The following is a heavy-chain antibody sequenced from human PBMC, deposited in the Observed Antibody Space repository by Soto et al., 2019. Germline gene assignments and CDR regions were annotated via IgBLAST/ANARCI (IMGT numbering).Heavy chain of an antibody. D-gene: IGHD3-16*02. Sequence: EAQLLESGGGLVQPGGSLRLSCVASGFTFNYYDVSWVRRAPGKGLECGSTISDTGGDTYYGDSVKGRFSISRDKSRSTVFLQMHSLTVDDTALYYCATSSERLSMATLGGLIPLGFDYWGQGILVTVSS. CDR3: ATSSERLSMATLGGLIPLGFDY. CDR2: ISDTGGDT. J-gene: IGHJ4*02. CDR1: GFTFNYYD. V-gene: IGHV3-23*01.